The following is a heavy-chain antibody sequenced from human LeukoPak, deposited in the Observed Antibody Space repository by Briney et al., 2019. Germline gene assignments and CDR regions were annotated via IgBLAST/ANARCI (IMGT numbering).Heavy chain of an antibody. D-gene: IGHD6-13*01. CDR1: GFTFSDYW. Sequence: GGSLRLSCAASGFTFSDYWMHWVRQVPGKGLVWVSGVSSDGRTTSYADSVKGRFTISRDNSKNTVFLQMNSLRAEDTAVYYCAKDRSIAAGGTVSEIDNWGQGTLATVSS. V-gene: IGHV3-74*01. CDR3: AKDRSIAAGGTVSEIDN. J-gene: IGHJ4*02. CDR2: VSSDGRTT.